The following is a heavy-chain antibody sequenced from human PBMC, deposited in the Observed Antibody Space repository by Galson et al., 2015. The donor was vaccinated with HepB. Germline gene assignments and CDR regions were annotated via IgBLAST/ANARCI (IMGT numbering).Heavy chain of an antibody. CDR1: SGSFSGYY. Sequence: SETLSLTCAVYSGSFSGYYWSWIRQAPGQGLEWIGEINHSGSTNYNPSLRSRVTVSLDTSNNQFSLKVRSVTGADTAVYYCARADSGYVDYYGLDVWGQGTTVTVS. CDR2: INHSGST. D-gene: IGHD5-12*01. J-gene: IGHJ6*02. CDR3: ARADSGYVDYYGLDV. V-gene: IGHV4-34*01.